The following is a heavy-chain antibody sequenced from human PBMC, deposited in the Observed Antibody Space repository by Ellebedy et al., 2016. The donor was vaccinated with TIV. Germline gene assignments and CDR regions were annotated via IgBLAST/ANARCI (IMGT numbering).Heavy chain of an antibody. CDR2: IRQEGDEI. CDR3: ARRASYGDYAVQVNPWFDP. CDR1: GFNFRSYW. D-gene: IGHD4-17*01. J-gene: IGHJ5*02. Sequence: GESLKISCAASGFNFRSYWMTWVRQAPGKGLEWVAKIRQEGDEIYYVESVKGRFTISRDIAKNSLFLQMNSLRVEDTAVYYCARRASYGDYAVQVNPWFDPWGQGTLVTVSS. V-gene: IGHV3-7*01.